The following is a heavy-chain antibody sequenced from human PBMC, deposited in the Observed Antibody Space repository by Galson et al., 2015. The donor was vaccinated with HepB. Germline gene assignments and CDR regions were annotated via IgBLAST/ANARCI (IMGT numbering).Heavy chain of an antibody. D-gene: IGHD3-9*01. CDR2: ISGSGDSA. Sequence: SLRLSCAASGFSFSDYVMNWVRRAPGKGLEWVSVISGSGDSAFYAHSVRGRFTISRNNPKNTLYLQMNSLRPEDTAVYYCAKVESYYDILTGRHDALDIWGPGTMVTVSS. CDR1: GFSFSDYV. J-gene: IGHJ3*02. CDR3: AKVESYYDILTGRHDALDI. V-gene: IGHV3-23*01.